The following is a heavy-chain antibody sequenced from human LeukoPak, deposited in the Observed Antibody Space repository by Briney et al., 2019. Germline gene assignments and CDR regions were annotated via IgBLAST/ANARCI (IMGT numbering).Heavy chain of an antibody. CDR1: GFTFSGYS. CDR2: INRGGHNT. D-gene: IGHD3-16*01. J-gene: IGHJ4*02. Sequence: GGSLRLSCEASGFTFSGYSMIWVRQAPGKGLEWVSEINRGGHNTYYTDSVKGRFTTSRDNSKNTLFLQMTSLRTENTAIYYCAIGIDGAFNSWGQGTLVTVSS. CDR3: AIGIDGAFNS. V-gene: IGHV3-23*01.